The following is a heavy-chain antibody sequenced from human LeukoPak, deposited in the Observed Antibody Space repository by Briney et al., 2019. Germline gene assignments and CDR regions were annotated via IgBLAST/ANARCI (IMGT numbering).Heavy chain of an antibody. CDR1: GYSISNYY. CDR3: ARDYALRNSGTCAYESYFYYMDV. V-gene: IGHV1-46*01. CDR2: IKPSGGGT. Sequence: GASVKVSCKASGYSISNYYIHWVRQAPGQGLEWMGIIKPSGGGTSYPQKFQGRVTMTRDTSTSEVYMELSSLRFGDTAVYYCARDYALRNSGTCAYESYFYYMDVWGKGTTVTVFS. J-gene: IGHJ6*03. D-gene: IGHD6-19*01.